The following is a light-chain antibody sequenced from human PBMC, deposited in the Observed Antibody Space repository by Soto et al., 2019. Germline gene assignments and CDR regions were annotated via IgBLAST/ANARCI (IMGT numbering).Light chain of an antibody. J-gene: IGKJ2*01. CDR1: QTISSS. V-gene: IGKV1-39*01. CDR3: QQSYSSPQMYT. CDR2: AAS. Sequence: DIQMTQSPSSLSASVGDRVTITCRASQTISSSLNWYQQKPGKAPDLLIYAASNLQSGVPSRFSGSGSESEFTLTISSLQPEDFATYYCQQSYSSPQMYTFGQGTRLEIK.